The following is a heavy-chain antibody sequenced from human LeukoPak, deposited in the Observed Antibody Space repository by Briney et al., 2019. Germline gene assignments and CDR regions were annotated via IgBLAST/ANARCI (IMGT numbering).Heavy chain of an antibody. V-gene: IGHV3-30*14. CDR1: GFTFSSYA. Sequence: PGRSLRLSCAASGFTFSSYAMHWVRQAPGKGLEWVAVISYDGSNKYYADSVKGRFTISRDNSKNTLYLQMNSLRAEDTAVYYCARYGSGSYFHYYYGMDVWGQGTTVTVSS. D-gene: IGHD3-10*01. J-gene: IGHJ6*02. CDR3: ARYGSGSYFHYYYGMDV. CDR2: ISYDGSNK.